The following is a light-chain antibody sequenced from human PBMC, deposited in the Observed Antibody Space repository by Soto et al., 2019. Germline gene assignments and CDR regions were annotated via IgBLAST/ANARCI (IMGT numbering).Light chain of an antibody. Sequence: AIQLTHSPSSLSASVWDIVTITCRASQGISTLLAWYQQKPGKAPKVLIYESSLLQSGVPSRFSGSGSGTDFTLTISSLQPEDFATYYCQHFKSFPITFGQGTRLEIK. CDR2: ESS. J-gene: IGKJ5*01. V-gene: IGKV1-13*02. CDR3: QHFKSFPIT. CDR1: QGISTL.